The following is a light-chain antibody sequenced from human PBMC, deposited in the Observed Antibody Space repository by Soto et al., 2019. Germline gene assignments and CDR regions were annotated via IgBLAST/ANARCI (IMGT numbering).Light chain of an antibody. J-gene: IGKJ4*01. CDR2: DAI. Sequence: DIQMTQSPSSLSASVGDRVTITCQASQDISNYLNWYQQKPGKAPKLLIYDAINLETGVPSRFSGSGSGTDFTVTISGLQPEEIATYYCQRYDNVPLTFGGGTRVEMK. CDR1: QDISNY. V-gene: IGKV1-33*01. CDR3: QRYDNVPLT.